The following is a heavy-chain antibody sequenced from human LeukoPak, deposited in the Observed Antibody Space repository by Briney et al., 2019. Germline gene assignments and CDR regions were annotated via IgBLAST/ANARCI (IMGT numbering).Heavy chain of an antibody. D-gene: IGHD3-22*01. Sequence: GGSLRLSCAASGFTVSSNYMSWVRQAPGKGLEWVSVIYSGGSTYYADSVKGRFTISRDNSKNTLYLQMNSLRAEDTAVYYCASSTPRRDYYDSSGYYYQYYYYGMDVWGQGTTVTVSS. CDR2: IYSGGST. CDR3: ASSTPRRDYYDSSGYYYQYYYYGMDV. V-gene: IGHV3-53*01. J-gene: IGHJ6*02. CDR1: GFTVSSNY.